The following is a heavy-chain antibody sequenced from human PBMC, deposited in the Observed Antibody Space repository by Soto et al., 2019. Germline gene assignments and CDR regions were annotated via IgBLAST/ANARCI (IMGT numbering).Heavy chain of an antibody. V-gene: IGHV1-18*01. CDR3: ASDALYYDFWSGYGY. Sequence: QVQLVQSGAEVKKPGASVKVSCKASGYTFSSYGISWVRQAPGQGLEWMGWISAYNGNTNYAQKLQGRVTMTTDTSTSTAYMELRSLRSDDTAVYYCASDALYYDFWSGYGYWGQGTLVTVSS. CDR1: GYTFSSYG. J-gene: IGHJ4*02. D-gene: IGHD3-3*01. CDR2: ISAYNGNT.